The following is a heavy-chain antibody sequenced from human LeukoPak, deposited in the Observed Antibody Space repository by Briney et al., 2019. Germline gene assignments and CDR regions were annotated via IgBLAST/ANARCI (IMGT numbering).Heavy chain of an antibody. CDR2: IYYSGST. CDR1: GGSISSYY. Sequence: SETLSLTCTVSGGSISSYYWSWIRQPPGKGLEWIGYIYYSGSTNYNPSLKSRVTISVDTSKNQFSLKLSSVTAADTAVYYCARRLLFGVEDYWGQGTLVTVSS. J-gene: IGHJ4*02. D-gene: IGHD3-3*01. CDR3: ARRLLFGVEDY. V-gene: IGHV4-59*01.